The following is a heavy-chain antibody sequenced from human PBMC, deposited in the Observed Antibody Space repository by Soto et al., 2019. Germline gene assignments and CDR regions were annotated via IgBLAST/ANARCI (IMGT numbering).Heavy chain of an antibody. V-gene: IGHV3-23*01. D-gene: IGHD3-9*01. J-gene: IGHJ3*02. Sequence: PGGSLRLSCAASGFTFSSYDMSWVRQAPGKGLEWVSAISGSGGSTYYADSVKGRFTISRDNSKNTLYLQMNSLRAEDTAVYYCAKDPPNYDILTGYYPDDAFDIWGQGTMVTVSS. CDR1: GFTFSSYD. CDR3: AKDPPNYDILTGYYPDDAFDI. CDR2: ISGSGGST.